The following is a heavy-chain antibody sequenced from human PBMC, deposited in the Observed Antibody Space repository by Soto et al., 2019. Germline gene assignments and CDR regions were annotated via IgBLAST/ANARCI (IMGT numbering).Heavy chain of an antibody. V-gene: IGHV4-31*03. CDR1: GGSISSGGYY. CDR3: ARVRGVVVTQYFQH. D-gene: IGHD2-21*02. J-gene: IGHJ1*01. CDR2: IYYSGST. Sequence: SETLSLTCTVSGGSISSGGYYWSWIRQHPGKGLEWIGYIYYSGSTYYNPSLKSRVTISVDTSKNQLSLKLSSVTAADTAVYYCARVRGVVVTQYFQHWGQGTPVTVSS.